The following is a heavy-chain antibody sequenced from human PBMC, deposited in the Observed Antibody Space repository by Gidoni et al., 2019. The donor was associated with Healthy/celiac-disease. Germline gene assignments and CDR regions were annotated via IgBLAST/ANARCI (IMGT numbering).Heavy chain of an antibody. J-gene: IGHJ3*02. CDR2: ISGSGGST. V-gene: IGHV3-23*01. Sequence: EVQLLESGGGLVPPEGSLSFSCATSGCIFSSEGLRWVRQAAGKGLEWVAAISGSGGSTYYSDSGKGRFTISRDNSKNTLYLQMNSLRAEDTAVYYCARGDRGAFDIWVQGTMVTVSS. D-gene: IGHD3-10*01. CDR1: GCIFSSEG. CDR3: ARGDRGAFDI.